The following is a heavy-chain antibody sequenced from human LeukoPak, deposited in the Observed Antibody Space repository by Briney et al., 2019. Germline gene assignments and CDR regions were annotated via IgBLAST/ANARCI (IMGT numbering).Heavy chain of an antibody. CDR2: IYYSGST. CDR3: ARVNPYYYDSSGYVKGYFDY. J-gene: IGHJ4*02. V-gene: IGHV4-31*03. CDR1: GGSISDAAYY. D-gene: IGHD3-22*01. Sequence: PSETLSLTCTVSGGSISDAAYYWSWIRQHPGEGLKWIGYIYYSGSTSYNPSLKSRVTISVDTSKNQFSLKLTSVTAADTAVYYCARVNPYYYDSSGYVKGYFDYWGQGTLVTVSS.